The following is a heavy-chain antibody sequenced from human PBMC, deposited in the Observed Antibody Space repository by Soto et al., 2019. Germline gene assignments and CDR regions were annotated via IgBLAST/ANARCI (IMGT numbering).Heavy chain of an antibody. CDR3: ARGDRYSGSFSDYFDP. CDR2: IYESGRT. CDR1: GASISTGGYS. Sequence: PSETLSLTCIVSGASISTGGYSWSWIRQPPGKGPEWIGYIYESGRTYYKPSLKSRASISMDKSRNQFSVRLTSVTGADTAVYFCARGDRYSGSFSDYFDPWGQGTLVTVAS. V-gene: IGHV4-30-2*01. D-gene: IGHD1-26*01. J-gene: IGHJ5*02.